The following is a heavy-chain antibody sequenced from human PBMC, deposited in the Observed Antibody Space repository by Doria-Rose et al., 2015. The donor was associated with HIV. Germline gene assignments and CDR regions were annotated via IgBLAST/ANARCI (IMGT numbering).Heavy chain of an antibody. CDR2: IFSDDER. D-gene: IGHD6-13*01. CDR3: ARIKSSRWYHKYYFDF. J-gene: IGHJ4*02. Sequence: SGPVLVKPTETLTLICTVSGVSLSSPGMGVSWIRQPPGKALEWLANIFSDDERSYKASLKSRLTISRSTSKSQVVLTMTDMDPVDTATYYCARIKSSRWYHKYYFDFWGQGTLVIVSA. CDR1: GVSLSSPGMG. V-gene: IGHV2-26*01.